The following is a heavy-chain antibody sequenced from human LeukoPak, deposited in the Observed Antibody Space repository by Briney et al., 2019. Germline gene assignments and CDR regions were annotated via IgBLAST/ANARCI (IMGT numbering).Heavy chain of an antibody. Sequence: PGGSLKLSCAASGFTFSASAVHWVRQASGKGLEWLGRIRTKANNYATPYAPSAEGRFTFSRDDSQNTAYLQMNSLNTEDTAVYYCAAASGDYYGMDVWGQGTTVTVSS. D-gene: IGHD3-10*01. J-gene: IGHJ6*02. CDR1: GFTFSASA. CDR2: IRTKANNYAT. V-gene: IGHV3-73*01. CDR3: AAASGDYYGMDV.